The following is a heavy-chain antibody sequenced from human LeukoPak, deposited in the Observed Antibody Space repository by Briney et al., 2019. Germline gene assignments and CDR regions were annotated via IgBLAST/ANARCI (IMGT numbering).Heavy chain of an antibody. CDR3: ARAYSSGWSRNYYYYGMDV. Sequence: GASVKVSCKASGYTFTSYDINWVRQATGQGLEWMGWMNPNSGNTGYAQKFQGRVTMTRNTSISTAYMELSSLRSEDTAVYYCARAYSSGWSRNYYYYGMDVWGQGTTVTVSS. J-gene: IGHJ6*02. D-gene: IGHD6-19*01. CDR1: GYTFTSYD. V-gene: IGHV1-8*01. CDR2: MNPNSGNT.